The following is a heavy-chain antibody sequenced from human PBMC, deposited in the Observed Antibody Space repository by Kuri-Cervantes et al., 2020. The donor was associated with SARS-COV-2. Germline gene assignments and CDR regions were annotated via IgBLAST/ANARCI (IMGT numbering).Heavy chain of an antibody. V-gene: IGHV4-59*11. CDR1: GGSISSHY. Sequence: GSLRLSCTVSGGSISSHYWSWIRQPPGKGLEWIGYIYYSGSTNYNPSLKSRVTISVDTSKNQFSLQLNSVTPEDTAVYYCARAAGGLLGLYYYYYMDVWGKGTTVTVSS. J-gene: IGHJ6*03. CDR2: IYYSGST. CDR3: ARAAGGLLGLYYYYYMDV. D-gene: IGHD3-10*01.